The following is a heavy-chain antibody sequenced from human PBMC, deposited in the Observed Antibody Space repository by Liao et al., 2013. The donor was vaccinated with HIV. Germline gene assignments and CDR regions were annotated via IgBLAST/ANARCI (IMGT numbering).Heavy chain of an antibody. CDR1: GGSISSYY. Sequence: GGSISSYYWSWIRQPPGKGLEWIGYIYYSGSINYNPSLKSRVTMSVDTSKNQFSLKLSSVTAADTAVYYCAAGYSSSWYSFGEYYFDYWGQGTLVTVSS. V-gene: IGHV4-59*01. J-gene: IGHJ4*02. D-gene: IGHD6-13*01. CDR3: AAGYSSSWYSFGEYYFDY. CDR2: IYYSGSI.